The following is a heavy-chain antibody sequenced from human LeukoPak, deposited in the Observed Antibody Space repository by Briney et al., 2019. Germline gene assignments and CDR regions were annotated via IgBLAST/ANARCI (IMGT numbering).Heavy chain of an antibody. D-gene: IGHD3-10*01. J-gene: IGHJ6*03. V-gene: IGHV4-39*07. CDR3: ARDYYGSGSNYMDV. CDR1: GGSISSSSYY. Sequence: SETLSLTCTVSGGSISSSSYYWGWIRQPPGKGLEWIGEINHSGSTNYNPSLKSRVTISVDTSKNQFSLKLSSVTAADTAVYYCARDYYGSGSNYMDVWGKGTTVTISS. CDR2: INHSGST.